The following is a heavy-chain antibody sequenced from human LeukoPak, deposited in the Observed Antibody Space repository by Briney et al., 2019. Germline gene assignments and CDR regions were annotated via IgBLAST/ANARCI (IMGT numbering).Heavy chain of an antibody. V-gene: IGHV3-30*18. CDR2: ISHDAKND. D-gene: IGHD6-6*01. J-gene: IGHJ4*02. CDR1: GFTFSIYG. Sequence: GGSLRLSCAASGFTFSIYGMHWVRQAPGKGLEWVAVISHDAKNDYFADSMKGRFTISRDNSKNTLYLQMNSLEPGDTAVYYCAKDRPPVPLDHWGQGILVTVSS. CDR3: AKDRPPVPLDH.